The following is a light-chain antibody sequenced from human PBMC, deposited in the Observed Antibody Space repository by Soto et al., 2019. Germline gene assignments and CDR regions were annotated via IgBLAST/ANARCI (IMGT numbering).Light chain of an antibody. CDR2: DAS. CDR1: QSVSTS. J-gene: IGKJ4*01. Sequence: EIVLTQSPATLSLSPGERATLSCRASQSVSTSLVWYQHKPGQAPRLLIYDASNRAPGVPARFSGSGSGTDFPLTISSREPEDFAVYYCQHRNNWPLTFGGGTKVEIK. V-gene: IGKV3-11*01. CDR3: QHRNNWPLT.